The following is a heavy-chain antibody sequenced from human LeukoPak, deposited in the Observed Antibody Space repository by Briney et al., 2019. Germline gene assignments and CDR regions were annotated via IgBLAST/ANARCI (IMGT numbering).Heavy chain of an antibody. D-gene: IGHD3-22*01. CDR1: GFTFXSYG. J-gene: IGHJ5*02. CDR3: AREDYDSSGYSNWFDP. V-gene: IGHV3-33*01. CDR2: IWYDGSNK. Sequence: GGSLRLSCAASGFTFXSYGMRWVRQAPGXXXEWVAXIWYDGSNKYYADSVKGRFTISRDNSKNTLYLQMNSLRAEDTAVYYCAREDYDSSGYSNWFDPWGQGTLVTVSS.